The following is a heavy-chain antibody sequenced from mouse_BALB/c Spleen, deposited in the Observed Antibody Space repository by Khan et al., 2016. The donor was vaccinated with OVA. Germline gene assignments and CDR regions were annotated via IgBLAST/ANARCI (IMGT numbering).Heavy chain of an antibody. CDR1: GYTFSSYW. CDR3: ARGNYYGNTSWFGY. Sequence: QVQLKESGAELMKPGASVKISCKATGYTFSSYWIEWVKQRPGHGLEWIGEILPGSNSTNYNERFKGKATITADTSSNTAYMQLSSLTSEDSAIYYCARGNYYGNTSWFGYWGQGTLVTVSA. V-gene: IGHV1-9*01. D-gene: IGHD1-1*01. CDR2: ILPGSNST. J-gene: IGHJ3*01.